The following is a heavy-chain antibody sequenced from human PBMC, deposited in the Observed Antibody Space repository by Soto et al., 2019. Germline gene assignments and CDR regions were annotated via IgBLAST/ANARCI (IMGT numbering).Heavy chain of an antibody. J-gene: IGHJ4*02. V-gene: IGHV1-18*01. Sequence: ASVKVSCKASGYTFTSSGFSWVRQAPGQGLEWMAWISAYNGETHYAQKFQGRVTMTTDTSTSTSYMELRSLRSDDTAVYYCAGDSGSYMYVSDWGQGTLVTVSS. D-gene: IGHD1-26*01. CDR3: AGDSGSYMYVSD. CDR2: ISAYNGET. CDR1: GYTFTSSG.